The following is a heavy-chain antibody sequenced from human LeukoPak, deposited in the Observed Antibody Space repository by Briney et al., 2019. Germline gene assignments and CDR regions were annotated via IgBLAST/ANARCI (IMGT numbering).Heavy chain of an antibody. CDR3: ARGGYYDSSGYYKYYFDY. V-gene: IGHV3-33*01. Sequence: GGSLRLSCAASGFTFSSYGMHWGRQAPGKGLEWVAVIWYDGSKKYYADSVKGRLTISRDNSKNTLYLTMNSLRDEDTAVYYCARGGYYDSSGYYKYYFDYWGQGTLVTVSS. D-gene: IGHD3-22*01. J-gene: IGHJ4*02. CDR1: GFTFSSYG. CDR2: IWYDGSKK.